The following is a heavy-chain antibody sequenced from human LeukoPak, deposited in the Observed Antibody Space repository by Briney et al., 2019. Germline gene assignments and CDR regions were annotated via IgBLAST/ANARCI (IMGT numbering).Heavy chain of an antibody. CDR2: MNPNSGNT. CDR1: GYTFTSYD. J-gene: IGHJ6*03. Sequence: ASVKVSCKASGYTFTSYDITWVRQATGQGLEWMGWMNPNSGNTGFAQKFQGRVTMSRNTSISTAYMELNSLKSDDTAVYFCARGGFRVTPAGTYYYMDVWGKGTTVTVSS. V-gene: IGHV1-8*01. CDR3: ARGGFRVTPAGTYYYMDV. D-gene: IGHD6-13*01.